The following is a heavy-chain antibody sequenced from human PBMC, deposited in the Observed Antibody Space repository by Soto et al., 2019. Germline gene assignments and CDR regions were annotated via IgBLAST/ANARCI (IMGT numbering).Heavy chain of an antibody. V-gene: IGHV1-69*13. D-gene: IGHD6-19*01. CDR2: IIPNFGTA. CDR3: ARGYSSGWFGP. CDR1: GDTLTEVS. Sequence: SVKGACKVSGDTLTEVSIRWVRQAPGEGLEWMGGIIPNFGTANYAQKFQGRVTITADESTSTAYMELSSLRSEDTAVYYCARGYSSGWFGPWGQGTLVTVSS. J-gene: IGHJ5*02.